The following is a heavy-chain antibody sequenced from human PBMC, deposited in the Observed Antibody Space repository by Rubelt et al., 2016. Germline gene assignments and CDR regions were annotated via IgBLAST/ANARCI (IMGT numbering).Heavy chain of an antibody. CDR2: IYYSGST. CDR1: GGSISSSSYY. J-gene: IGHJ5*02. V-gene: IGHV4-39*01. D-gene: IGHD2-2*02. Sequence: QLQLQESGPGLVKPSEALSLTCTVSGGSISSSSYYWGWIRQPPGKGLEWIGSIYYSGSTYYNPSLRSRVTISVDTSKNQFYLKLSSVTAAATALEYCSSGCSSTSCYRGWFDPWGQGTLVTVSS. CDR3: SSGCSSTSCYRGWFDP.